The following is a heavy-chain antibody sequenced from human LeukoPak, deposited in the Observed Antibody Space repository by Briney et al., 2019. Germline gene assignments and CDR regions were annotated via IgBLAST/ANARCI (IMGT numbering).Heavy chain of an antibody. Sequence: GGSLRLSCAASGFTFNDYAMHWVRQVPGKGLEWVSGISWNRGNIGYADSVKGRFTISRDNAKNSLYLQLNCLRAEDTALYYCAILVDTARDVAFDIWGQGTMVTVSS. V-gene: IGHV3-9*01. D-gene: IGHD5-18*01. CDR2: ISWNRGNI. CDR3: AILVDTARDVAFDI. CDR1: GFTFNDYA. J-gene: IGHJ3*02.